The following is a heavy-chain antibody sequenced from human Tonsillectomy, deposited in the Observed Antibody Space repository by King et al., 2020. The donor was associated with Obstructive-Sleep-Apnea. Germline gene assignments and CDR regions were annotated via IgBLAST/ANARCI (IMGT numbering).Heavy chain of an antibody. CDR2: ISYSGST. CDR3: ARRTGNYYHFGY. CDR1: GGSISSYF. D-gene: IGHD3-22*01. J-gene: IGHJ4*02. V-gene: IGHV4-59*08. Sequence: VQLQESGPGLVKPSETLSLTCTVSGGSISSYFWSWIRQPPGKGLEWIGYISYSGSTNYNPSLKSRVTISGDTSKNQFSLKLNSVTAADTAVYYCARRTGNYYHFGYWGQGTLVTVSS.